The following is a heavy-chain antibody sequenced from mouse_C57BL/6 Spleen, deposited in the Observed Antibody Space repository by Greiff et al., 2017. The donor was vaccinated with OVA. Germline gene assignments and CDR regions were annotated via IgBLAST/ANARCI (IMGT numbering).Heavy chain of an antibody. CDR1: GYTFTSYW. Sequence: VQLQQPGAELVRPGSSVKLSCKASGYTFTSYWMDWVKQRPGQGLEWIGNIYPSDSETHYNQKFKDKATLTVDKSSSTAYMQLSSLTSEDSAVYYCARGQDYYYAMDYWGQGTSVTVSS. V-gene: IGHV1-61*01. CDR3: ARGQDYYYAMDY. CDR2: IYPSDSET. J-gene: IGHJ4*01. D-gene: IGHD2-4*01.